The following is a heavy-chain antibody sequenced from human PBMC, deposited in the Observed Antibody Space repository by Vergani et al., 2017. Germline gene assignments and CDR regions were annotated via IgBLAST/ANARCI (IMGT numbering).Heavy chain of an antibody. CDR1: GITFKNAW. V-gene: IGHV3-15*01. CDR2: IRSKNDGGTA. CDR3: ATIGYRRWAYYFDY. J-gene: IGHJ4*02. D-gene: IGHD2-2*02. Sequence: EVQVVESGGGLIKPGGSLRLSCVVSGITFKNAWINWVRQAPGKGLEWIGRIRSKNDGGTADYAAPLKGRFTISRDDSKDSAFLLVNNLKTEDTAVYYCATIGYRRWAYYFDYWGQGILVTVSS.